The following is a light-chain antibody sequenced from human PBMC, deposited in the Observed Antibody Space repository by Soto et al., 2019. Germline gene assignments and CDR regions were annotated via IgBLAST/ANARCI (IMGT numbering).Light chain of an antibody. CDR3: CSDAGSGVYV. CDR2: EVT. Sequence: QSVLTQPASVSGSPGQSITISCTGTSRDVGGYNFVSWYQQNPGKAPKLLVYEVTKRPSEISIRFSGSKSGNTASLTISGLQVEVEADYYCCSDAGSGVYVFGTG. V-gene: IGLV2-23*02. J-gene: IGLJ1*01. CDR1: SRDVGGYNF.